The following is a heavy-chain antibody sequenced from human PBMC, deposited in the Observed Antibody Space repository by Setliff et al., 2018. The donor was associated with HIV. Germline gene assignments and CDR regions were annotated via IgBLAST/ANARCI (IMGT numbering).Heavy chain of an antibody. CDR2: IYYSGST. CDR3: ARTPEDYDQYFFDR. V-gene: IGHV4-61*08. CDR1: GGSISSGGYY. D-gene: IGHD3-22*01. Sequence: SETLSLTCTVSGGSISSGGYYWSWIRQHPGKGLEWIGYIYYSGSTNYNPSLGGRVTISVDTSKNQFSLKLSSVTAADTAVYYCARTPEDYDQYFFDRWGQGTLVTVSS. J-gene: IGHJ4*02.